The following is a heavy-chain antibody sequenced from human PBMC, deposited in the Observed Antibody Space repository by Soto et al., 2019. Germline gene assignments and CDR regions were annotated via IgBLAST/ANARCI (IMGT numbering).Heavy chain of an antibody. J-gene: IGHJ6*02. CDR2: MNPNSGNT. Sequence: ASVKVSCKASGYTFTSYDINWVRQATGQGLEWMGWMNPNSGNTGYAQKFQGRVTMTRNTSISTAYMELSSLRSEDTAVYYCATGHQLLFDLDVWGQGTTVTVSS. CDR3: ATGHQLLFDLDV. D-gene: IGHD2-2*01. V-gene: IGHV1-8*01. CDR1: GYTFTSYD.